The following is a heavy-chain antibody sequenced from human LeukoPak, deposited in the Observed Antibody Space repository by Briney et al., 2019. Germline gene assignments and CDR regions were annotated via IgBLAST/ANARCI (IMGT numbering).Heavy chain of an antibody. CDR1: GFIFDDYG. V-gene: IGHV3-73*01. J-gene: IGHJ4*02. CDR3: ARDLTEWARVRGNLNY. Sequence: TGGSLRLSCAASGFIFDDYGMSWVRQAPWEGLEWVGRVRSKTNSYATAYAASVKGRFTISRDDSKNTAYLQMNSLKTDDTAVYYCARDLTEWARVRGNLNYWGQGTLVTASS. CDR2: VRSKTNSYAT. D-gene: IGHD3-10*01.